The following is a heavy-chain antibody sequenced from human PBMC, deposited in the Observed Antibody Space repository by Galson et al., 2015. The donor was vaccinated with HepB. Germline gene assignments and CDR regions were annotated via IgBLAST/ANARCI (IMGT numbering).Heavy chain of an antibody. CDR2: ISSNGGST. CDR1: GFTFSSYA. V-gene: IGHV3-64D*06. Sequence: SLRLSCAASGFTFSSYAMHWVRQAPGKGLEYVSAISSNGGSTYYADSVKGRFTISRDNSKNTLYPQMSSLRAEDTAVYYCVKDGGAGTSGGWFDPWGQGTLVTVSS. CDR3: VKDGGAGTSGGWFDP. J-gene: IGHJ5*02. D-gene: IGHD6-13*01.